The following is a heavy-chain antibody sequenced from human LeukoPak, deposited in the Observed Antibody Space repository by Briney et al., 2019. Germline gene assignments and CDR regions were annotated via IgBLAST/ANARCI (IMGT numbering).Heavy chain of an antibody. CDR2: ISSSGSTI. Sequence: GGSLRLSCAASGFTFSSYEMNWVRQAPGKGLEWVSYISSSGSTIYYADSVKGRFTIFRDNAKNSLYLQMNSLRAEDTAVYYCARDVSYSSGWGFDYWGQGTLVTVSS. CDR1: GFTFSSYE. D-gene: IGHD6-19*01. J-gene: IGHJ4*02. CDR3: ARDVSYSSGWGFDY. V-gene: IGHV3-48*03.